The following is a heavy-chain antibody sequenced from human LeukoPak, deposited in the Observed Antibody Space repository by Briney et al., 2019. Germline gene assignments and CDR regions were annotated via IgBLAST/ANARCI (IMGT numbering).Heavy chain of an antibody. J-gene: IGHJ6*03. Sequence: GVSLCLSCAASGFTFSVYYMSWVRHARGERLGWVSYISSSGTTIYYADSVKVRLTIYRENAKDSLYIQVYSLRGEDTAVYYCARAGSGSYNHYYYYYYMDVCGKGTTVTISS. CDR1: GFTFSVYY. CDR2: ISSSGTTI. CDR3: ARAGSGSYNHYYYYYYMDV. V-gene: IGHV3-11*04. D-gene: IGHD3-10*01.